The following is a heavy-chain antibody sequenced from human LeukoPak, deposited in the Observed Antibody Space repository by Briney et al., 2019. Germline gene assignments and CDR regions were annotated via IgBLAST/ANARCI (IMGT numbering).Heavy chain of an antibody. CDR1: GFTFSSYS. J-gene: IGHJ4*02. V-gene: IGHV3-21*01. Sequence: GGSLRLSCAASGFTFSSYSMNWVRQAPGKGLEWVSSISSSSSYIYYADSVKGRFTISRDNAKNSLYLQMNSLRAEDTAVYYCARERDGRFFDYWGQGTLVTVSS. CDR2: ISSSSSYI. CDR3: ARERDGRFFDY. D-gene: IGHD5-24*01.